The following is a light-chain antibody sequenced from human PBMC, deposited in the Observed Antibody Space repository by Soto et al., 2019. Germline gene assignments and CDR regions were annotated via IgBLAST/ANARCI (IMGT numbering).Light chain of an antibody. CDR3: NSYSTSSTPLV. V-gene: IGLV2-14*03. Sequence: QSALTQPASVSGSPGQSITISCTGTSSDVGHYDYVSWYQQPPGKAPRLMIYDVNNRPSGVSNRFSGSKSGNTASLTISGLQAEDEADYYCNSYSTSSTPLVFGGGTKLTVL. CDR2: DVN. J-gene: IGLJ2*01. CDR1: SSDVGHYDY.